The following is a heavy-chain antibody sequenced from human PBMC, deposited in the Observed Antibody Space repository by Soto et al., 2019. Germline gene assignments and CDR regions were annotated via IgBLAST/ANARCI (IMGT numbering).Heavy chain of an antibody. D-gene: IGHD4-17*01. CDR3: VIKGGSYGDYPLDY. V-gene: IGHV1-18*01. CDR2: ISTYNGDT. CDR1: GYTLSSYG. J-gene: IGHJ4*02. Sequence: GSSVKVSCKASGYTLSSYGSSWLLQAPGQGLEWMGWISTYNGDTNYAQKLQGRVTMTTDTSTSTAYMELRSLRSDDTAVYYCVIKGGSYGDYPLDYWGQGTLVTVSS.